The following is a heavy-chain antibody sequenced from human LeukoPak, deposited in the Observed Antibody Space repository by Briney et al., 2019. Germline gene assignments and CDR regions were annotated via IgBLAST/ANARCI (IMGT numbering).Heavy chain of an antibody. Sequence: GGSLRLSCAVSGFTFSTYTMHWVRQAPGKGLDWVAVVKDDGSYISYAPSVKGRFTISRDNSKNTVVLQMNSLNVDDTAIYYCAKSRTTVTTSQSFDYWGQGTLVTVSS. CDR2: VKDDGSYI. CDR1: GFTFSTYT. D-gene: IGHD4-11*01. CDR3: AKSRTTVTTSQSFDY. V-gene: IGHV3-30*18. J-gene: IGHJ4*02.